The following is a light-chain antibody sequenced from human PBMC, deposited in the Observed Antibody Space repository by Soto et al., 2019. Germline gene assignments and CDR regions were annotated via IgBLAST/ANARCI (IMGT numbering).Light chain of an antibody. CDR1: QGISSY. Sequence: AIRMTQSPSSFSASTGDRVTITCRASQGISSYLAWYQQKPGKAPELLIYAASTLQSGVPSRFSGSGSGTDFTLTISCLQSEDFATYYCQQYYSYPLTFVPGTKVDIK. CDR2: AAS. J-gene: IGKJ3*01. V-gene: IGKV1-8*01. CDR3: QQYYSYPLT.